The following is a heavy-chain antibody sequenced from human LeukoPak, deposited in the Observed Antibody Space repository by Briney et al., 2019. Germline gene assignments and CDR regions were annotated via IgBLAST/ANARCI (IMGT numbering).Heavy chain of an antibody. J-gene: IGHJ4*02. CDR3: AGYLSPYYFDY. V-gene: IGHV4-34*01. CDR2: INHSGST. D-gene: IGHD1-1*01. CDR1: GGSFSGYY. Sequence: SETLSLTCAVYGGSFSGYYWSWIRQPPGKGLEWIGEINHSGSTNYNPSLKSRVTISVDTSKNQFSLKLTSVTAADTAVYYCAGYLSPYYFDYWGQGTLVTVSS.